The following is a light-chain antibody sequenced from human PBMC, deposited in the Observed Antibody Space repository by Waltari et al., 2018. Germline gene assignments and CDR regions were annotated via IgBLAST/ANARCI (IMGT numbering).Light chain of an antibody. J-gene: IGLJ3*02. V-gene: IGLV1-44*01. CDR1: TPNTGRNT. Sequence: QSVLTQPPSASGTPGQRVIISCSGITPNTGRNTVTWYQQLPGTPPTLLIFSDNQRPSGVPDRFSGSKSGTSASLAISGLQSEDEADYYCASWDDRLNSLVFGGGTELTVL. CDR2: SDN. CDR3: ASWDDRLNSLV.